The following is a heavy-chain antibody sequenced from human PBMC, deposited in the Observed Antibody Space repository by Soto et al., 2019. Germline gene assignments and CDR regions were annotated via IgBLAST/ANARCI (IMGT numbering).Heavy chain of an antibody. J-gene: IGHJ4*02. CDR3: ARSQIALRGVTH. D-gene: IGHD3-10*01. V-gene: IGHV4-30-4*01. CDR1: GGSISSGDYY. CDR2: IYYSGST. Sequence: ASETLSLTCTVSGGSISSGDYYWSWIRQPPGKGLEWIGYIYYSGSTYYNPSLKSRVTISVDTSKNQFSLKLSSVTAADTAVYYCARSQIALRGVTHWGQGTLVTVSS.